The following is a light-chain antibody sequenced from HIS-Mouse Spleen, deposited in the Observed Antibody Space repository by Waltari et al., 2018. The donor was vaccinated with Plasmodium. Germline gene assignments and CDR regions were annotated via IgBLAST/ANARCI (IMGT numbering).Light chain of an antibody. CDR1: QSVSSY. V-gene: IGKV3-11*01. CDR2: DAF. CDR3: QERSNWPRVLT. Sequence: EVVLTQSPATLSLSPVERATIPYSASQSVSSYLAWYQQKPGQAPRLLIYDAFNRATGIPARFSGSGSGTDFTLTISSREPEDFAVYYCQERSNWPRVLTFGGGTKVEIK. J-gene: IGKJ4*01.